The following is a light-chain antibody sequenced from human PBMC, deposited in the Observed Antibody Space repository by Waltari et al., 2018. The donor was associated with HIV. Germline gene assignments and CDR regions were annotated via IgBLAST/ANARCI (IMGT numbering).Light chain of an antibody. J-gene: IGKJ2*01. CDR2: KAS. V-gene: IGKV1-5*03. CDR1: HSITAY. Sequence: DIQMIHSPSTLSASVGNRVTITCRVSHSITAYLAWYQKKQGKAPNLLIYKASIVVTGVPSRFSGSGSGTEFALTISGLRPDDFATYFCQQYSSYCRHTFGQGTKLEIK. CDR3: QQYSSYCRHT.